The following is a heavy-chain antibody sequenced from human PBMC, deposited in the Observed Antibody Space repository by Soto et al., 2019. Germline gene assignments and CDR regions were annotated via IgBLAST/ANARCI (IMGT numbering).Heavy chain of an antibody. CDR1: GGTFSSYT. V-gene: IGHV1-46*03. J-gene: IGHJ4*02. CDR2: IIPSRGGT. D-gene: IGHD2-21*02. CDR3: ARGGHIAVVTASFDY. Sequence: ASVKVSCKASGGTFSSYTISWVRQAPGQGLEWMGRIIPSRGGTNYAQKFLGRVTVTRDTSTTTVFMELSSLRSDDTAVYYCARGGHIAVVTASFDYWGQGTLVTVSS.